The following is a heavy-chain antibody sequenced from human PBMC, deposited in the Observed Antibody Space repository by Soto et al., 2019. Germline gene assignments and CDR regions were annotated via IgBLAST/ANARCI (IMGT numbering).Heavy chain of an antibody. J-gene: IGHJ6*02. Sequence: QVQLVESGGGVVQPGRSLRLSCAASGFTFSSYGMHWVRQAPGKGLERVAVISYDGSNKYYADSVKGRFTISRDNSKNTLYLQMNSLRAEDTAVYYCAKDYYYGMDVWGQGTTVTVSS. V-gene: IGHV3-30*18. CDR1: GFTFSSYG. CDR3: AKDYYYGMDV. CDR2: ISYDGSNK.